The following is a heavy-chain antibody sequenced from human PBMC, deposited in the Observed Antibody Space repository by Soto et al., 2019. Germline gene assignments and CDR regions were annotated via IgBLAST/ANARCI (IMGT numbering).Heavy chain of an antibody. Sequence: SETLSLTCTVSGGSISSGGYYWSWIRQHPGKGLEWIGYIYYSGSTYYNPSLKSRVTISVDTSKNQFSLKLSSVTAADTAVYYCASKQLWTSEHYYYGMDVWGQGTTVTVSS. CDR1: GGSISSGGYY. D-gene: IGHD5-18*01. CDR3: ASKQLWTSEHYYYGMDV. CDR2: IYYSGST. V-gene: IGHV4-31*03. J-gene: IGHJ6*02.